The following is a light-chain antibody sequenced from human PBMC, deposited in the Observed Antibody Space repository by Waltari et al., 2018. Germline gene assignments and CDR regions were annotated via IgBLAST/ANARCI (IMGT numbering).Light chain of an antibody. Sequence: QSALTQPASVSGSPGQSITISCTGTSSDVGTYNLVSWYQHHPGKAPKRMIYESTQWPSGLAKCVACSKASNTAAMTSAGLQAEDEADYYCCSCAGRSAHVVFGGGTKLTVL. CDR1: SSDVGTYNL. V-gene: IGLV2-23*01. J-gene: IGLJ2*01. CDR3: CSCAGRSAHVV. CDR2: EST.